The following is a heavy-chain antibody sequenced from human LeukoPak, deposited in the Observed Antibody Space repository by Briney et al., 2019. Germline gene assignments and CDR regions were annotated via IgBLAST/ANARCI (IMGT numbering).Heavy chain of an antibody. J-gene: IGHJ4*02. D-gene: IGHD6-13*01. CDR2: ISAYNGNT. CDR1: GYTLTSYG. CDR3: ARDPPTARIAAAGATYFDY. Sequence: ASVKVSCKASGYTLTSYGISWVRPAPGQGLEWMGWISAYNGNTNYAQKLQGRVTVTTDTSTSTAYMELRSLRSDDTAVYYCARDPPTARIAAAGATYFDYWGQGTLVTVSS. V-gene: IGHV1-18*01.